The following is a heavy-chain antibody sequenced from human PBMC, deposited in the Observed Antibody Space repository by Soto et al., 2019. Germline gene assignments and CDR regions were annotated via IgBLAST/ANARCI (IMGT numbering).Heavy chain of an antibody. J-gene: IGHJ6*02. CDR3: ARVAITLIRGLKVDFYSMDV. D-gene: IGHD3-10*01. V-gene: IGHV1-18*01. Sequence: QLVQSGGEVKEPGASVQVSCKASGYTFNNYGITWVRQAPGQGLEWLGWISVYNGNTNYAKKVQGRVSMTADTSTSTAHMELRSLQSDDTAVYFCARVAITLIRGLKVDFYSMDVWGQGTTVTVSS. CDR1: GYTFNNYG. CDR2: ISVYNGNT.